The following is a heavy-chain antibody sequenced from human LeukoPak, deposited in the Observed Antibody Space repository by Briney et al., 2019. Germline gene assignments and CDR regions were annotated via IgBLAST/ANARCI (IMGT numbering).Heavy chain of an antibody. D-gene: IGHD3-22*01. V-gene: IGHV3-30*02. J-gene: IGHJ3*02. Sequence: GGSLRLSCAASGFTFSSYGMHWVRQAPGKGLEWVAFIRYDGSNKYYADSVKGRFTISRDNAKNSLYLQMNSLRAEDTAVYYCARDRDPGYNDSSGYRRVNAFDIWGQGTMVTVSS. CDR2: IRYDGSNK. CDR1: GFTFSSYG. CDR3: ARDRDPGYNDSSGYRRVNAFDI.